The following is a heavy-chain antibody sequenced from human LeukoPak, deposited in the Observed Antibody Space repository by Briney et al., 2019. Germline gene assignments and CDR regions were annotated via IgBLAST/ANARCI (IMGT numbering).Heavy chain of an antibody. CDR3: ARAPPESSSIDY. J-gene: IGHJ4*02. CDR2: MNPNTGNT. CDR1: RYTFTIYD. V-gene: IGHV1-8*02. Sequence: ASVKVSCKSSRYTFTIYDINWVRQAAGQGLEWMGWMNPNTGNTGYAQKFQGRVTMTRNTSISTAYMELSSLRSDDTAVFYCARAPPESSSIDYWGQGTLVTVSS. D-gene: IGHD6-13*01.